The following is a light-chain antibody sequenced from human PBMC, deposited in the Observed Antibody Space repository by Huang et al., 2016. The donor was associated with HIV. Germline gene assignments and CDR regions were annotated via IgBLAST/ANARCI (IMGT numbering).Light chain of an antibody. J-gene: IGKJ1*01. CDR2: GAS. CDR3: QQYYSIPWT. V-gene: IGKV1-NL1*01. Sequence: DIQMTQSPSSLSASVGDRVTIICRASQGIRNSLAWYHQKPGKAPTLLLYGASRLESGVSSRFSGSGSGTDYTLTISSLHSEDSATYYCQQYYSIPWTFGQGTKVEIK. CDR1: QGIRNS.